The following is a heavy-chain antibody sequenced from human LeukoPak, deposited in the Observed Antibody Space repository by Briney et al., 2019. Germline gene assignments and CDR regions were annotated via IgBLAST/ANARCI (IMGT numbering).Heavy chain of an antibody. CDR3: ARGRLGATY. D-gene: IGHD1-26*01. CDR1: GGSISSGGDY. CDR2: IYYSGST. V-gene: IGHV4-39*07. Sequence: SETLSLTCTVSGGSISSGGDYWGWIRQPPGKGLEWIGSIYYSGSTNYSPSLKSRVTISVDMSKNQFFLNLTSVTAADTAVYYCARGRLGATYWGQGTLVTVSS. J-gene: IGHJ4*02.